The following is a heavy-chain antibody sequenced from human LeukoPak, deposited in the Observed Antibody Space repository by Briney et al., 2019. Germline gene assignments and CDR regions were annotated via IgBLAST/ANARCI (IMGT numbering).Heavy chain of an antibody. Sequence: GGSLRLSCAASGFTFNTYWMSWVRQAPGKGLEWVANIKQDGSEKYYVDSVKGRFTISRDNAKNSLYLQMNSLRAEDTAVYYCAREDMIVVVTRHDAFDIWGQGTMVTVSS. CDR1: GFTFNTYW. D-gene: IGHD3-22*01. V-gene: IGHV3-7*01. CDR3: AREDMIVVVTRHDAFDI. CDR2: IKQDGSEK. J-gene: IGHJ3*02.